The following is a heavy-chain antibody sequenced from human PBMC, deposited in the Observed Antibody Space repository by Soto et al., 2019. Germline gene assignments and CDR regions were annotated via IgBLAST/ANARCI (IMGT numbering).Heavy chain of an antibody. V-gene: IGHV3-23*01. CDR2: ISGGGDNT. CDR3: AKGDTTAVGTVDY. CDR1: GFTFSTYV. J-gene: IGHJ4*02. D-gene: IGHD6-13*01. Sequence: EVQLLESGGGLVQPGGSLRLSCVASGFTFSTYVMTWVRQAPGKGLEWVSAISGGGDNTYYADSVKGRFTISRDNSKNTLYLQMNSLRVEDTALYYCAKGDTTAVGTVDYWGQGTLVSVSS.